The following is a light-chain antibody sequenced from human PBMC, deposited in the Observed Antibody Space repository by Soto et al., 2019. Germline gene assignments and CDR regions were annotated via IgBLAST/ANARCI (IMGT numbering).Light chain of an antibody. CDR3: QQYGSSPVT. J-gene: IGKJ5*01. Sequence: EIVLTQSPGTLSLSPGERATLSCRASQSVSSSYLAWYQQKPGQAPRLLIYGASSRATSIPDRFSGSGSGTDFTLTISRLEPEDFAVYYWQQYGSSPVTFGQGTRLEIK. CDR2: GAS. V-gene: IGKV3-20*01. CDR1: QSVSSSY.